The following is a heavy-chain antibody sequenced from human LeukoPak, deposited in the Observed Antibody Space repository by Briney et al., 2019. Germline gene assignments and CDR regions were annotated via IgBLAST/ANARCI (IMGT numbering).Heavy chain of an antibody. V-gene: IGHV3-23*01. CDR1: GVTFRSYA. D-gene: IGHD2-2*03. Sequence: GESLRLSCVVPGVTFRSYAMSWVRQVPGKGLEWVSSIRNSGRDTYYADSVKGRFTISRDNSKDTPFLQMHSLRGEDAALYYCAKSGTPDSLDMFFDSWGPGTLVTVSS. CDR2: IRNSGRDT. CDR3: AKSGTPDSLDMFFDS. J-gene: IGHJ4*02.